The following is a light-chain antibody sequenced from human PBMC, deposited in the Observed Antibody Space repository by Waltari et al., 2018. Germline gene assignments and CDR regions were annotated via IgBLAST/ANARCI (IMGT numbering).Light chain of an antibody. CDR2: DAS. J-gene: IGKJ1*01. CDR3: HQYGSSPRT. Sequence: EIVLTQSPGTLSLSPGERATLSCGASQSVTSSSVALYQQKPGQAPRLLMYDASNRAAGIPDRFSGSGSGTDFTLIISRLEPEDFAVYYCHQYGSSPRTFGQGTKVEIK. CDR1: QSVTSSS. V-gene: IGKV3-20*01.